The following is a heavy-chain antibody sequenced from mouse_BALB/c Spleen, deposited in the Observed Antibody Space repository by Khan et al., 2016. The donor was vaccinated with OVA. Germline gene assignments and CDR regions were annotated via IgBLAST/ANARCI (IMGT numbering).Heavy chain of an antibody. CDR1: DYSFTDYN. D-gene: IGHD1-1*01. Sequence: LQQSGPELVKPGTSVKVSCKASDYSFTDYNMFWVKQSLGKSLEWIGYIDPYNGGTNYNQKFEGKATLTVDKSSSTAFMHLNSLTSEDSAVYYCALIYYYGTGFDFWGQGTTLTVSS. CDR3: ALIYYYGTGFDF. V-gene: IGHV1S135*01. CDR2: IDPYNGGT. J-gene: IGHJ2*01.